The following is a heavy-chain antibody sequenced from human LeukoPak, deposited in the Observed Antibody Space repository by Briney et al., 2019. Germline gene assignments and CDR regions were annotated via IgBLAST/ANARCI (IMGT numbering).Heavy chain of an antibody. V-gene: IGHV1-8*01. D-gene: IGHD1-7*01. Sequence: ASVKVSCKASGYTFTNYDINWVRQATGQGLEWMGWMNPNSGNTAYAQKFQGRVTMTRDTSIDTIYMELSSLRSEDTAVYYCAHNFITGTSLGWGQGTLVTVSS. CDR3: AHNFITGTSLG. J-gene: IGHJ4*02. CDR1: GYTFTNYD. CDR2: MNPNSGNT.